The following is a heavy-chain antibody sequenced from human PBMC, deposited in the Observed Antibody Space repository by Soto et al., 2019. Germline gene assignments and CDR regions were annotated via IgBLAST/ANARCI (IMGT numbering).Heavy chain of an antibody. CDR2: ISSSSSYI. V-gene: IGHV3-21*01. D-gene: IGHD6-13*01. CDR1: GFTFSSYS. CDR3: ARDVGSRLYYFDY. J-gene: IGHJ4*02. Sequence: EVQLVESGGGLVKPGGSLRLSCAASGFTFSSYSMNWVRQAPGKGLEWVSSISSSSSYIYYADSVKGRFTNSRDNAKNSLYLQMNSLRAEDTAVYYCARDVGSRLYYFDYWGQGTLVTVSS.